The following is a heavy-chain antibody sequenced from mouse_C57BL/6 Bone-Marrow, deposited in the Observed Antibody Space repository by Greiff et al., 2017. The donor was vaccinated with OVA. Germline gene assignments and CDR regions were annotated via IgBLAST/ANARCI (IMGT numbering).Heavy chain of an antibody. CDR1: GYTFTSYW. CDR2: IHPNSGST. Sequence: VQLQQSGAELVKPGASVKLSCKASGYTFTSYWMHWVKQRPGQGLEWIGMIHPNSGSTNYNEQFKSKATLTVDKSSSTAYMQLSSLKSEDSAVYYCARLHYYGSSYEDYFDYWGQGTTLTVSS. D-gene: IGHD1-1*01. V-gene: IGHV1-64*01. CDR3: ARLHYYGSSYEDYFDY. J-gene: IGHJ2*01.